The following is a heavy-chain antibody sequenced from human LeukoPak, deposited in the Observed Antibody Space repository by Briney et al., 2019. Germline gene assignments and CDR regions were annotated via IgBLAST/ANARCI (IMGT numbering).Heavy chain of an antibody. CDR2: ISPYNGNT. D-gene: IGHD6-19*01. Sequence: ASVKVSCKASGYDFTSVGITWVRRAPGQGLEWMGLISPYNGNTRYAQKFQGRVAMTTDTSTTTAYMELRGLRFNDTAVYYCARAGSGSGWYFDYWGQGTLVTVSS. CDR3: ARAGSGSGWYFDY. J-gene: IGHJ4*02. V-gene: IGHV1-18*01. CDR1: GYDFTSVG.